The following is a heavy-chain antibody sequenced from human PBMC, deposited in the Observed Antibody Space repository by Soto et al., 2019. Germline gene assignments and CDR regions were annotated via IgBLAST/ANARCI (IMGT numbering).Heavy chain of an antibody. D-gene: IGHD2-2*01. J-gene: IGHJ6*02. Sequence: GASVKVSCKASGSTFTTYAMHWVRQAPGQRQEWMGWINAGNGNTKYSQKFQGRVTITRDTSASTAYMELSSLRSEDTAVYYCAREAIVLVPADNYYYYYGMDVWGQGTTVTVSS. CDR2: INAGNGNT. V-gene: IGHV1-3*01. CDR3: AREAIVLVPADNYYYYYGMDV. CDR1: GSTFTTYA.